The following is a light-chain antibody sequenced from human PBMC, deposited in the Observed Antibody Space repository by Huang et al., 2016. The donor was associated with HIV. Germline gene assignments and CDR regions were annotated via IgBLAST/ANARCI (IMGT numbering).Light chain of an antibody. CDR2: ASS. Sequence: DIQMTQSPSSLSTSVWDKVTITCRASQTISNYLHWYQHKPGNAPKLLIYASSSLQSGVQARFSGSGSGTDFTLTISSRQPEDFATYYCQQSYSTPWTFGQGTKVEIK. J-gene: IGKJ1*01. CDR1: QTISNY. V-gene: IGKV1-39*01. CDR3: QQSYSTPWT.